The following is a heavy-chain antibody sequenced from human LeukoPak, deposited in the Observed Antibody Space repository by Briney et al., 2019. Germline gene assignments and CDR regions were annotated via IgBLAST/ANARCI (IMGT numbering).Heavy chain of an antibody. Sequence: GSLRLSCAASGFTFSSYAMHWVRQAPGKGLEWVAVISYDGSNKYYADSVKGRFTISRDNSKNTLYLQMNSLRAEDTAVYYCARDHDFGGYFDYWGQGTLVTVSS. V-gene: IGHV3-30-3*01. CDR2: ISYDGSNK. D-gene: IGHD3-10*01. CDR1: GFTFSSYA. CDR3: ARDHDFGGYFDY. J-gene: IGHJ4*02.